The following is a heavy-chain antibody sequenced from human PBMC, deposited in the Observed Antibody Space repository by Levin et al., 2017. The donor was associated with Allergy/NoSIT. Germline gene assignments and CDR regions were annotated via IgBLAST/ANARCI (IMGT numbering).Heavy chain of an antibody. D-gene: IGHD3-10*01. CDR3: ARDTVRGVISTD. CDR2: IKQDGSEK. V-gene: IGHV3-7*04. J-gene: IGHJ4*02. CDR1: GFTFRVYW. Sequence: AGGSLRLSCAASGFTFRVYWMSWVRQAPGKGLEWVANIKQDGSEKYYVDSVKGRFTISRDNSKKSLYLQMNSLRAEDTALYYCARDTVRGVISTDWGQGTPVTVSS.